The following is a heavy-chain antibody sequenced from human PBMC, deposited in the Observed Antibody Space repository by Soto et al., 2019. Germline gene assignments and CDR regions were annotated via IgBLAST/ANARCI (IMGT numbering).Heavy chain of an antibody. D-gene: IGHD4-17*01. CDR3: ARAFYGDYRTGFDY. CDR1: GFTFSSYA. J-gene: IGHJ4*02. CDR2: ISYDGSNK. V-gene: IGHV3-30-3*01. Sequence: QVQLVEYGGGVVQPGRSLRLSCAASGFTFSSYAMHWVRQATGKRLERVAGISYDGSNKYYADSVKGRFTISRDNSKNTLYLQMNSLRAEDTAVYYCARAFYGDYRTGFDYWGQGTLVTVSS.